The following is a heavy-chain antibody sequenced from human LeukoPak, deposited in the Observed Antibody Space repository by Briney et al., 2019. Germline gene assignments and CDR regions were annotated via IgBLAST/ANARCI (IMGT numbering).Heavy chain of an antibody. J-gene: IGHJ4*02. CDR2: ISSSGSTI. CDR3: ARESYYASGIVDY. D-gene: IGHD3-10*01. CDR1: GFTFSDYY. Sequence: PGGSLRLSCAASGFTFSDYYMSWIRQAPGKGLEWVSYISSSGSTIYYADSVKGRFTISRDNAKSSLYLRMNSLRAEDTAVYYCARESYYASGIVDYWGQGTLVTVSS. V-gene: IGHV3-11*04.